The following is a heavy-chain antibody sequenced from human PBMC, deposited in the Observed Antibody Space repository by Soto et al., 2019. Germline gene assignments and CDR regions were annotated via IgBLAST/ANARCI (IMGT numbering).Heavy chain of an antibody. CDR3: AYSRCGGDCLQSYSSHYYYGLDV. D-gene: IGHD2-21*02. CDR1: GFSLNTGGVG. CDR2: IYWDDDK. V-gene: IGHV2-5*02. Sequence: QITLKESGPTLVKSTQTLTLTCTISGFSLNTGGVGVGWIRQPPGKALEWLALIYWDDDKRYSPSLKSRPTITKDTSKNQVVLTMTNMDPLDTATYYCAYSRCGGDCLQSYSSHYYYGLDVWGQGTTVTVSS. J-gene: IGHJ6*02.